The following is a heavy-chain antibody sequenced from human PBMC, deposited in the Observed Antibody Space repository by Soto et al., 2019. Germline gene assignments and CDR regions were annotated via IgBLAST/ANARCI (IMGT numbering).Heavy chain of an antibody. CDR2: ISNDGSTR. CDR1: GFTFSSYW. CDR3: ATSPAVADHY. D-gene: IGHD6-19*01. Sequence: GGSLRLSCAASGFTFSSYWMHWVRQAPGKGLVWVSHISNDGSTRNYADSVKGRFTISRDNAKNTLYLQMSSLRTEDTAVYFCATSPAVADHYRGQGTLVTVSS. V-gene: IGHV3-74*01. J-gene: IGHJ4*02.